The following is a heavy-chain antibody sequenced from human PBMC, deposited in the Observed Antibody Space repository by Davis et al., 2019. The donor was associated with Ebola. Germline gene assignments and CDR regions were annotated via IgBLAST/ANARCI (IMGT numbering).Heavy chain of an antibody. CDR3: ARGWFRDRIDY. CDR1: GGSISNYY. D-gene: IGHD3-10*01. CDR2: IYYSGST. V-gene: IGHV4-59*12. Sequence: SETLSVTCTVSGGSISNYYWSWIRQPPGKGLEWIGYIYYSGSTNYNPSLKSRVTISVDTSKNQFSLKLSSVTAADTAVYYCARGWFRDRIDYWGQGTLVTVSS. J-gene: IGHJ4*02.